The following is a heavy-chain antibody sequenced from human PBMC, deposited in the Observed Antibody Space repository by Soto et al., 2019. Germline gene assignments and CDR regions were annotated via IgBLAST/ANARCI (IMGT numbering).Heavy chain of an antibody. CDR1: GGSFSGYY. V-gene: IGHV4-34*01. J-gene: IGHJ5*02. CDR2: INHSGST. Sequence: PSETLSLTCAVYGGSFSGYYWSWIRQPPGKGLEWIGEINHSGSTNYNPSLKSRVTISVDTSKNQFSLKLSSVTAADTAVYYCARGFIFGSGSNWFDPWGQGTLVTVSS. CDR3: ARGFIFGSGSNWFDP. D-gene: IGHD3-3*01.